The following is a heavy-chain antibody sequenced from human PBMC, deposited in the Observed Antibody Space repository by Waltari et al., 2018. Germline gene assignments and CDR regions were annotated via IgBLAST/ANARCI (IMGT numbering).Heavy chain of an antibody. D-gene: IGHD6-13*01. Sequence: QVQLQESGPGLVKPSETLSLTCPVSGSPISSGYYWGWIRQPPGKGLEWIGSIYHSGSTYYNPSLKSRVTISVDTSKNQFSLKLSSVTAADTAVYYCARLILTAGPRYNWFDPWGQGTLVTVSS. V-gene: IGHV4-38-2*01. CDR3: ARLILTAGPRYNWFDP. CDR2: IYHSGST. J-gene: IGHJ5*02. CDR1: GSPISSGYY.